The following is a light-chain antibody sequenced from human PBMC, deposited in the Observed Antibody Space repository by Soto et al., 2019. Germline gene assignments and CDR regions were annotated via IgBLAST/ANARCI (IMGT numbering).Light chain of an antibody. CDR2: YVS. CDR3: SSYTSSSTLLYV. J-gene: IGLJ1*01. Sequence: QSALTQPASVSGSPGQSITISCTGPSSDVGGYNYVSWYQQHPGKAPKLMIYYVSNRPSGVSNRFSGSKSGNTASLTISGLQAEDEADYYCSSYTSSSTLLYVFGTGTKVTVL. CDR1: SSDVGGYNY. V-gene: IGLV2-14*01.